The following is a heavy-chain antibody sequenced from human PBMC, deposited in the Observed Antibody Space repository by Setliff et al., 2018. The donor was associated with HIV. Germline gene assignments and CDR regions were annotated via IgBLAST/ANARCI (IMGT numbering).Heavy chain of an antibody. J-gene: IGHJ4*02. CDR1: GGSISSGSYY. D-gene: IGHD3-16*01. CDR3: ARVSTDYVWGSFLSSGPYYFDF. V-gene: IGHV4-61*09. Sequence: SETLSLTCTVSGGSISSGSYYWSWIRQPAGKGLEWIGHIHTSGTTNYNPSLQSRVTISADTSKSQFSLKLTSVTAADTAAYFCARVSTDYVWGSFLSSGPYYFDFWGQGALVTVSS. CDR2: IHTSGTT.